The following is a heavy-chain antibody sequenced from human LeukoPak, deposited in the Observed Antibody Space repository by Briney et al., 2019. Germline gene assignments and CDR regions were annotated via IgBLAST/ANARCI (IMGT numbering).Heavy chain of an antibody. CDR3: ATVHQPKVNRDRSWFDP. V-gene: IGHV1-24*01. CDR2: FDPEDGET. J-gene: IGHJ5*02. CDR1: GYTLTELS. Sequence: ASVKVSCKVSGYTLTELSMHWVRQAPGKGLEWMGGFDPEDGETIYAQKFQGRVTMTEDTSTDTAYMELSSLRSEDTAVYYCATVHQPKVNRDRSWFDPWGQGTLVTVSS. D-gene: IGHD1-14*01.